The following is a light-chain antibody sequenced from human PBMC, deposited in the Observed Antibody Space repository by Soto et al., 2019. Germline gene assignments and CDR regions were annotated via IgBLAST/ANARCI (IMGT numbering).Light chain of an antibody. V-gene: IGKV3-20*01. CDR2: GAS. Sequence: EVLLTQSPGTLSLSRGERATLSCRASQSVAANYLAWYQQKRGQAPRLLIYGASSRATGIPDRFSGSGSGTDFTLTISRLEPEDFSVYYCHQYGTAPLTFGPGTKVDIK. J-gene: IGKJ3*01. CDR3: HQYGTAPLT. CDR1: QSVAANY.